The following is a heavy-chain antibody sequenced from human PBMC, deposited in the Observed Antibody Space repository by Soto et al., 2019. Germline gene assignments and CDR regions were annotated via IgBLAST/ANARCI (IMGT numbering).Heavy chain of an antibody. CDR1: GGSISSSSYY. CDR2: IYYSGST. V-gene: IGHV4-39*01. J-gene: IGHJ3*02. CDR3: ARRGIGYCSSASCPREAFDI. D-gene: IGHD2-2*01. Sequence: QLQLQESGPGLVKPSETLSLTCTVSGGSISSSSYYWGWIRQPPGKGLEWIGSIYYSGSTYYNPSLKSRVTISVDTSKNQFSLKLSSVTAADTAVYYCARRGIGYCSSASCPREAFDIWGQGTMVTVSS.